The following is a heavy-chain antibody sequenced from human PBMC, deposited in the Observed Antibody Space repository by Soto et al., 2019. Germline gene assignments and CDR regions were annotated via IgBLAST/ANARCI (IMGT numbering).Heavy chain of an antibody. J-gene: IGHJ4*02. D-gene: IGHD3-10*01. Sequence: QVQLVESGGGVVQPGRSLKLSCAASGFTFTSFSMQWVRQAPGKGLEWVAVISYDGSIEYYADSVKGRFTISRDNSKNILYLQMYSLRTEDTAVNFCAREWSTSGDLDYWGQGTLVTVSS. CDR3: AREWSTSGDLDY. CDR1: GFTFTSFS. CDR2: ISYDGSIE. V-gene: IGHV3-30-3*01.